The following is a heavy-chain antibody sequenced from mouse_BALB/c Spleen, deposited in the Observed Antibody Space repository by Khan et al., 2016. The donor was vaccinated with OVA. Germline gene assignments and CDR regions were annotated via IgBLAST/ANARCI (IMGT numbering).Heavy chain of an antibody. CDR1: GYTFTSYT. CDR2: INPSNGYT. J-gene: IGHJ3*01. Sequence: QVQLKQSGAELARPGASVKMSCKASGYTFTSYTIHWIKLRPGQGLEWIGYINPSNGYTNYNQKFKDKATLTADKSSTTAYMQLGSLTSDYSAVYNCVIDGAYYRNDGWFAYWGQGTLVTVSA. V-gene: IGHV1-4*01. D-gene: IGHD2-14*01. CDR3: VIDGAYYRNDGWFAY.